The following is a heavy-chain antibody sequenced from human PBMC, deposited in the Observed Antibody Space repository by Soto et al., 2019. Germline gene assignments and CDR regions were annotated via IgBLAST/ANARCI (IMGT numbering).Heavy chain of an antibody. CDR2: IIPILGIA. CDR1: GGTFSSYT. V-gene: IGHV1-69*08. J-gene: IGHJ4*02. D-gene: IGHD5-12*01. Sequence: QVQLVQSGAEVKKPGSSVKVSCKASGGTFSSYTISWVRQAPGQGLEWMGRIIPILGIANYAQKFQGRVTITADKSRSTAYMELSSLGSEDTAVYYCARDPEYSGYDFTLSDYWGQGTLVTVSS. CDR3: ARDPEYSGYDFTLSDY.